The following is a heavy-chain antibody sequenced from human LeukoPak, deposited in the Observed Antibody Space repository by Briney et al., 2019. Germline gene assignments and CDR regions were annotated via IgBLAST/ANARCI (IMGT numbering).Heavy chain of an antibody. CDR3: ARRGYHDYSGFDY. D-gene: IGHD3-16*01. J-gene: IGHJ4*02. CDR2: IKQDGSEK. CDR1: GFTFISYW. V-gene: IGHV3-7*01. Sequence: PGGSLRLSCAASGFTFISYWMSWVRQAPGKGLEWVANIKQDGSEKYYVDSVKGRFTISRDNSKNSLYLQMKSLRAEDTALYYCARRGYHDYSGFDYWGQGTLVTVSS.